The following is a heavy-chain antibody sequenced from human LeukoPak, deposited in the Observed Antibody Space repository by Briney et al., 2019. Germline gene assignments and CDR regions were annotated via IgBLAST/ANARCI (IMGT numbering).Heavy chain of an antibody. D-gene: IGHD3-10*01. Sequence: GGSLRLSCAASGLTFSSYWMHWVRQAPGKGLVWVSRINSDGSSTSYADSVKGRFTISRDNAKNTLYLQMNSLRAEDTAVYYCARGPMEWLGDGSPGPFDYWGQGTLVTVSS. J-gene: IGHJ4*02. CDR3: ARGPMEWLGDGSPGPFDY. V-gene: IGHV3-74*01. CDR2: INSDGSST. CDR1: GLTFSSYW.